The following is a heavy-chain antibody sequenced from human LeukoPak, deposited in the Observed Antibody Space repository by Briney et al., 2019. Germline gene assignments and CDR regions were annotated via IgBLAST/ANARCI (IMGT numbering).Heavy chain of an antibody. CDR2: ISGSGGST. CDR3: AKASGYSSGWQGL. CDR1: GFTFSSYG. J-gene: IGHJ4*02. D-gene: IGHD6-19*01. Sequence: GGSLRLSCAASGFTFSSYGMSWVRQAPGKGLEWVSAISGSGGSTYYADSVKGRFTISRDNSKNTLYLQMNSLRAEDTAVYYCAKASGYSSGWQGLWGQGTLVTVSS. V-gene: IGHV3-23*01.